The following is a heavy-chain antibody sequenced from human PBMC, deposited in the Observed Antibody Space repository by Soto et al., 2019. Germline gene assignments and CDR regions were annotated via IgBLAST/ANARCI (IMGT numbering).Heavy chain of an antibody. D-gene: IGHD1-26*01. CDR3: ARDEVGRFAY. CDR1: GFTFSSYG. V-gene: IGHV3-33*01. J-gene: IGHJ4*02. Sequence: QVQLVESGGGVVQPGRSLRLSCAASGFTFSSYGMHWVRQAPGKGLEWVAVIWYDGSNKYYADSVKGRFTISRDNSKNTLYLQMNSLRAEDTDVYYCARDEVGRFAYWGQGTLVTVSS. CDR2: IWYDGSNK.